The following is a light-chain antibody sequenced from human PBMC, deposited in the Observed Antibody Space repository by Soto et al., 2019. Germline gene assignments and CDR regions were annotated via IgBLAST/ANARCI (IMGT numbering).Light chain of an antibody. CDR3: SSFAGSTVV. J-gene: IGLJ2*01. CDR2: EVS. CDR1: SSDVGGYNY. Sequence: QSVLTQPPSASGSPGQSVTISCTGTSSDVGGYNYVSWYQQHPGKAPKLMISEVSKRPSGVPDRFSGSKSGNTASLTVSGLQAEDEADYYCSSFAGSTVVFGGGIKLTVL. V-gene: IGLV2-8*01.